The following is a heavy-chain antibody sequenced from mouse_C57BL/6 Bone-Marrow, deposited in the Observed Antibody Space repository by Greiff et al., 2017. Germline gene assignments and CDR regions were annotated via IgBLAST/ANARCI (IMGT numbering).Heavy chain of an antibody. V-gene: IGHV5-4*03. D-gene: IGHD2-4*01. J-gene: IGHJ3*01. Sequence: EVKLVESGGGLVKPGGSLKLSCAASGFTFSSYAMSWVRQTPEKRLEWVATISDGGSYTYYPDNVKGRFTLSRDNAKNNLYLQMSHLNSEDTAMYYCARAIYYDYYCFAYWGQGTLVTVSA. CDR1: GFTFSSYA. CDR3: ARAIYYDYYCFAY. CDR2: ISDGGSYT.